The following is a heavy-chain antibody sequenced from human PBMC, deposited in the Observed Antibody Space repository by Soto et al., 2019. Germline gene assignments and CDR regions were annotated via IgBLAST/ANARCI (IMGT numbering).Heavy chain of an antibody. J-gene: IGHJ4*02. V-gene: IGHV4-34*01. D-gene: IGHD3-16*01. CDR2: INHSGST. Sequence: PSETLSLTCAVYGGSFSGYYWSWIRQPPGKGLEWIGEINHSGSTNYNPSLKSRVTISVDTSKNQFSLKLSFVTAADTAVYYCARGRRSGEGDYWGQGTLVTVSS. CDR1: GGSFSGYY. CDR3: ARGRRSGEGDY.